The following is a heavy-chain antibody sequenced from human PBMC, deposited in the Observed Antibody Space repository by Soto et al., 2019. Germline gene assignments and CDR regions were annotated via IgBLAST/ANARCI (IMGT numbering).Heavy chain of an antibody. J-gene: IGHJ5*02. V-gene: IGHV3-30*18. CDR3: AKDSGGFYSSSSGGDWFDP. CDR1: GFTFSSYG. D-gene: IGHD6-6*01. Sequence: GGSLRLSCAASGFTFSSYGMHWVRQAPGKGLEWVAVISYDGSNKYYADSVKGRFTISRDNSKNTLYLQMNSLRAEDTAVYYCAKDSGGFYSSSSGGDWFDPWGQGTLVTVSS. CDR2: ISYDGSNK.